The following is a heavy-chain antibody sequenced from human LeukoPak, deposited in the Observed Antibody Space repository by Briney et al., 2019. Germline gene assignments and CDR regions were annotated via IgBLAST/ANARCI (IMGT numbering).Heavy chain of an antibody. J-gene: IGHJ4*02. D-gene: IGHD2-15*01. Sequence: GESLKISCKVSGYSFTNYWIGWVRQMPGKGLEWMGIIYPDDSDTKYSPSFQGQVTISADKSISTAYLQWSGLKASDTAMYYCARSGRLGYCSGGSCFRWDYWGQGTLVTVSS. V-gene: IGHV5-51*01. CDR3: ARSGRLGYCSGGSCFRWDY. CDR2: IYPDDSDT. CDR1: GYSFTNYW.